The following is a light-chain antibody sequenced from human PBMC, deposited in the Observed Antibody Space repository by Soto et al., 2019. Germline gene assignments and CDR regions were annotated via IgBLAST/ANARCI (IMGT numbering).Light chain of an antibody. CDR2: DVT. CDR3: SSYISVDAAVFGVV. Sequence: QSALTQPASVSASPGQSITISSTGTSIDVGGYNFVSWYQQHPGNAPLLLIYDVTHRPSGVSDRFSGSRSGNTASLTISGLQSEDEADYYCSSYISVDAAVFGVVFGGGTKLTVL. V-gene: IGLV2-14*03. CDR1: SIDVGGYNF. J-gene: IGLJ3*02.